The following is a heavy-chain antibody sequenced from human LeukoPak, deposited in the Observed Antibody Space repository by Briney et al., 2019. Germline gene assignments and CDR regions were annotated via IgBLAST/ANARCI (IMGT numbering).Heavy chain of an antibody. CDR1: GFTFSSYC. D-gene: IGHD1-7*01. V-gene: IGHV3-74*01. CDR3: ETNYA. J-gene: IGHJ5*02. CDR2: INSDGSST. Sequence: GGSLRLSCAASGFTFSSYCMHWVRQAPGKGLVWVSHINSDGSSTNYADSVKGRFTISRDNAKNTLYLQMNSLRAEDTAVYYCETNYAWGQGTLVTVSS.